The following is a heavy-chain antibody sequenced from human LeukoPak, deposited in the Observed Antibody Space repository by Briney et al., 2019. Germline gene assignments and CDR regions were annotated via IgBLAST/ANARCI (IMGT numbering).Heavy chain of an antibody. CDR1: GYTFTSYA. V-gene: IGHV1-18*01. D-gene: IGHD5-12*01. Sequence: GASVKVSCRASGYTFTSYAISWVRQAPGQGLEWMGWINTYNGNTNYAQKLQGRVTMTTDTSTSTAYMELRSLRSDDTTVYFCARSSIVATLIRGYFDYWGQGTLVTVSS. J-gene: IGHJ4*02. CDR2: INTYNGNT. CDR3: ARSSIVATLIRGYFDY.